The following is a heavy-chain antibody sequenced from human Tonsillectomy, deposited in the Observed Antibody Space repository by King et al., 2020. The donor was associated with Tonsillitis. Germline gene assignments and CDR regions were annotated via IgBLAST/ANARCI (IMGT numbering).Heavy chain of an antibody. CDR1: GFTFSSYG. CDR3: ARERLYSSGWGIDY. CDR2: ISYDGSRK. J-gene: IGHJ4*02. V-gene: IGHV3-33*05. D-gene: IGHD6-25*01. Sequence: VQLVESGGGVVQPGRSLRLSCAASGFTFSSYGMHWVRQAPGKGLEWVAVISYDGSRKNYADSVKGRFAISRDNSNSTVYLQVNSLRAEDTALYYCARERLYSSGWGIDYWGQGTPVTVSS.